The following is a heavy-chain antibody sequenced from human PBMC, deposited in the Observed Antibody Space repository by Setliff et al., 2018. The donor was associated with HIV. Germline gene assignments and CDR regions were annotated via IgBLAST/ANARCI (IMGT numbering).Heavy chain of an antibody. CDR3: ARLGSGWSDSYYYAMDI. Sequence: ASVKVSCKASGYTFLTYGISWVRQAPGHGLEWMGWISPYNGNTNHVQRFKGRVTMTADTSTSTAYMELRSLRSDDTAVYFCARLGSGWSDSYYYAMDIWGQGTTVTVSS. D-gene: IGHD6-19*01. CDR2: ISPYNGNT. CDR1: GYTFLTYG. J-gene: IGHJ6*02. V-gene: IGHV1-18*01.